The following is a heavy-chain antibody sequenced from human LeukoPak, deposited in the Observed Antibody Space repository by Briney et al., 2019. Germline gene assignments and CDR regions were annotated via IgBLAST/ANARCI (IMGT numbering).Heavy chain of an antibody. J-gene: IGHJ3*02. CDR1: GYSFTSYW. CDR2: IYPGDSDT. V-gene: IGHV5-51*01. CDR3: ARHLTSIYYDSSGNNAFDI. D-gene: IGHD3-22*01. Sequence: GESLKISCKGSGYSFTSYWIGWVRQMPGKGLGWMGIIYPGDSDTRYSPSFQGQVTISADKSISTAYLQWSSLKASDTAMYYCARHLTSIYYDSSGNNAFDIWGQGTMVTVSS.